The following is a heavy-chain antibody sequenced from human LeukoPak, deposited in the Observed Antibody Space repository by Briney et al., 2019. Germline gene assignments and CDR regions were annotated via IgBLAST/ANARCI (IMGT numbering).Heavy chain of an antibody. D-gene: IGHD1-26*01. V-gene: IGHV1-2*02. CDR1: AYIFTCYY. Sequence: GGSVQVSCNASAYIFTCYYMHWVRQAPGQGGEWMGSIISNTVGTSSAPKSQGRVTITRDTSISTAYIELSRLTSDATAVYYCARHPYSGSCHSDYWGQGTLVTVSS. CDR3: ARHPYSGSCHSDY. J-gene: IGHJ4*02. CDR2: IISNTVGT.